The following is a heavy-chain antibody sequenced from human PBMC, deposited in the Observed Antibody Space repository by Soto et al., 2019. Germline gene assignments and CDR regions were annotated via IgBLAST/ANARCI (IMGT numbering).Heavy chain of an antibody. J-gene: IGHJ4*02. CDR3: ARDSWYGSGSYYSTY. Sequence: GGSLRLSCAASGFTFSSYWMSWVRQAPGKGLEWVANIKQDGSEKYYVDSVKGRFTISRDNAKNSLYLQMNSLRAEDTAVYYCARDSWYGSGSYYSTYWGQGTLVTVS. D-gene: IGHD3-10*01. CDR1: GFTFSSYW. V-gene: IGHV3-7*01. CDR2: IKQDGSEK.